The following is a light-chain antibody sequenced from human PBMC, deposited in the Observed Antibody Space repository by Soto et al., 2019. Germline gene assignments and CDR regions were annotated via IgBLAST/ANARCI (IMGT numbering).Light chain of an antibody. J-gene: IGKJ2*01. Sequence: DIQMTQSPSSLSASVGDRVTVTCRASQSISNYLNWYQQKPGKAPKLLIYAASSLQSGVPSRFSGSGSGTGFTLTINSLQPEDFATYYCQQSYSTPDTFGQGTKLEIK. CDR3: QQSYSTPDT. CDR1: QSISNY. CDR2: AAS. V-gene: IGKV1-39*01.